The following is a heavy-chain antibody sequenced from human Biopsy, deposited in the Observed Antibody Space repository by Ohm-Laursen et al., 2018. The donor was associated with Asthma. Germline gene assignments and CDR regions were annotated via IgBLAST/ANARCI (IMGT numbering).Heavy chain of an antibody. CDR2: ISKDASTQ. V-gene: IGHV3-30*01. D-gene: IGHD1-1*01. J-gene: IGHJ3*02. CDR3: VRDGTDDAFDI. CDR1: GFSFSNFA. Sequence: SLRLSCAASGFSFSNFAIHWVRQAPGKGLEWVGVISKDASTQDYADSVEGRFTVARDNSKNTLDLQMNSLREEDTAVYYCVRDGTDDAFDIWGQGTVVSVSS.